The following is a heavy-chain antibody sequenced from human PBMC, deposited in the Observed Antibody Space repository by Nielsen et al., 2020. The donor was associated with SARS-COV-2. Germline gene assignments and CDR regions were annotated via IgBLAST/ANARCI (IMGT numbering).Heavy chain of an antibody. CDR3: ARFVDLDASGNHFVFDY. Sequence: SQTLSLTCAVYGGSFSGYYWSWIRQPPGKGLEWIGEVNHSGGTNYNPSLKSRVTISVDTSKNQFSLKVSSVIAADTAVYYCARFVDLDASGNHFVFDYWGQGALVTVSS. J-gene: IGHJ4*02. CDR2: VNHSGGT. CDR1: GGSFSGYY. V-gene: IGHV4-34*01. D-gene: IGHD3-10*01.